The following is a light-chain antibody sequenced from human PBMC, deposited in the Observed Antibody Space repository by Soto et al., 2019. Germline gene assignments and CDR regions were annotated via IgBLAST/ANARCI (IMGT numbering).Light chain of an antibody. J-gene: IGKJ5*01. CDR2: DAS. CDR3: QQYENLPT. CDR1: QNINKY. Sequence: EIQVTQSPSALSASVGDRVTITRQASQNINKYLNWYQQKPGRAPKLLIYDASNLEAGVPSRFRGSGSGTDFTFTISRLQPEDIATYYCQQYENLPTFGQGTRLAI. V-gene: IGKV1-33*01.